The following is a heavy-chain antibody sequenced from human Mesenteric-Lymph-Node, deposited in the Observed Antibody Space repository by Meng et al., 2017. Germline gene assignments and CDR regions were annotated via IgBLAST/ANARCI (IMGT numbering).Heavy chain of an antibody. D-gene: IGHD2-2*01. V-gene: IGHV3-11*04. CDR1: GFTFTNNA. CDR3: ARGIMGRPSTL. CDR2: ISSSGSTI. Sequence: GESLRLSCTASGFTFTNNAMSWVRQAAGKGLEWVSSISSSGSTIYYAGSVKGRFTISRENAKKSLYLQMNNRRVEDTATYYCARGIMGRPSTLGGQGTLVTVSS. J-gene: IGHJ4*02.